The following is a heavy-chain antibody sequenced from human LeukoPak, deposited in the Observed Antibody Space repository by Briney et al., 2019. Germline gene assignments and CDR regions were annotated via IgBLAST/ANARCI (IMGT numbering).Heavy chain of an antibody. Sequence: SETLSPTCTVSGGSISSSNYYWAWIRQPPGKGLEWIGSMYYSGSTYYNPSLNSRITVSVDTSKSQFSLNLSSVAAADTALYYCARGGAGFDIWGQGTMVTVSS. CDR3: ARGGAGFDI. V-gene: IGHV4-39*07. J-gene: IGHJ3*02. D-gene: IGHD6-13*01. CDR2: MYYSGST. CDR1: GGSISSSNYY.